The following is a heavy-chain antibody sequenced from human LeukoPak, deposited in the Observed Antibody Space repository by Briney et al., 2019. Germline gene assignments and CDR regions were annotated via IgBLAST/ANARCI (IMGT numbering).Heavy chain of an antibody. V-gene: IGHV4-34*01. CDR2: INHSGST. CDR3: AISIEMATKPFDY. Sequence: SETLSLTCAVYGGSFSGYYWSWIRQPPGKGLEWIGEINHSGSTNYNPSLKSRVTISVDTSKNQFSLKLSSVTAADTAVYYCAISIEMATKPFDYCGQGTLVTVSS. CDR1: GGSFSGYY. D-gene: IGHD5-24*01. J-gene: IGHJ4*02.